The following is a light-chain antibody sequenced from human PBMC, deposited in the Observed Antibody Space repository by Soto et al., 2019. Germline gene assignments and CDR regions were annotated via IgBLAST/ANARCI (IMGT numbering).Light chain of an antibody. V-gene: IGKV1-27*01. Sequence: ASSLQGGVPSRFTGSGSGTDFTPTISSLQPEDAAVYYCQKYNSATLNFGGGTKVDIK. CDR2: AS. CDR3: QKYNSATLN. J-gene: IGKJ4*01.